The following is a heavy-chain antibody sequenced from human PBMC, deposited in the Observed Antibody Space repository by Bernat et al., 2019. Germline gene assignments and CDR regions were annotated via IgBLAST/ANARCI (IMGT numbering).Heavy chain of an antibody. CDR1: GYTLTELS. CDR2: FDPEDGET. CDR3: ATSRAIVVVVAAPDAFDI. V-gene: IGHV1-24*01. Sequence: QVQLAQSGAEVKKPGASVKVSCKVSGYTLTELSMHWVRQAPGKGLEWMGGFDPEDGETIYAQKFQGRVTMTEDTSTDTAYMELSSLRSEDTAVYYCATSRAIVVVVAAPDAFDIWGQGTMVTVSS. J-gene: IGHJ3*02. D-gene: IGHD2-15*01.